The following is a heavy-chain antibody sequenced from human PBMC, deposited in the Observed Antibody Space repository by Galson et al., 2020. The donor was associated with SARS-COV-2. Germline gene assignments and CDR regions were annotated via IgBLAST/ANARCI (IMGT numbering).Heavy chain of an antibody. Sequence: GGSLRLTCAASGFTISSYEKNWARQAPGKGLEWVSYISSSGSTIYYADSVKGRFTISRDNAKNSLYLQMNSPRAADTAVYYCASLFVAAAGYCGQGTLVTVSS. CDR3: ASLFVAAAGY. D-gene: IGHD6-13*01. CDR1: GFTISSYE. J-gene: IGHJ4*02. CDR2: ISSSGSTI. V-gene: IGHV3-48*03.